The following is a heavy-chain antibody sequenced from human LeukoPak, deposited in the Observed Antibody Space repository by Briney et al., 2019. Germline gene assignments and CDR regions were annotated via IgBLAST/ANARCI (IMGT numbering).Heavy chain of an antibody. V-gene: IGHV4-59*08. D-gene: IGHD3-22*01. CDR3: ARRGYYLASGREENYFYGMDV. Sequence: PSETLSLTCTVSGGSISRFYWSWLRQSPGKGLEWIGYIYYNGTTKYNPSLKSRVTISVDTSKNQYSLKLSSVTAADTAVYYCARRGYYLASGREENYFYGMDVWGQGTTVTVSS. CDR1: GGSISRFY. J-gene: IGHJ6*02. CDR2: IYYNGTT.